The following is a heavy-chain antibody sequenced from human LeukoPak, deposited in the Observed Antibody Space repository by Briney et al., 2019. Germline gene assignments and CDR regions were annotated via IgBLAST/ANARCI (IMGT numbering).Heavy chain of an antibody. Sequence: ETLSLPCTVSGGSISSYYWSWIRQPPGKGLEWIGYIYYSGSTNYNPSLKSRVTISVDTSKNQFSLKLSSVTAADTAVYYCARGYGGYYPTGYWGQGTLVTVSS. CDR3: ARGYGGYYPTGY. J-gene: IGHJ4*02. V-gene: IGHV4-59*01. CDR1: GGSISSYY. D-gene: IGHD3-22*01. CDR2: IYYSGST.